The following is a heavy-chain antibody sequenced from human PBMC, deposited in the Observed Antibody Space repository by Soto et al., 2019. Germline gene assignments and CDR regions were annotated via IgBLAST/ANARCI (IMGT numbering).Heavy chain of an antibody. D-gene: IGHD4-4*01. CDR1: GGTFSSYA. CDR2: IIPIFGTA. CDR3: ASRTATYSYYYYGLDV. Sequence: QVQLVQSGAEVKKPGYSVKVSCKASGGTFSSYAISWVRQAPGQGLEWMGGIIPIFGTADYAQKFQGRVTITADESTSTAYMALSSLRSEDTAVYYCASRTATYSYYYYGLDVWGQGTTVTVSS. J-gene: IGHJ6*02. V-gene: IGHV1-69*12.